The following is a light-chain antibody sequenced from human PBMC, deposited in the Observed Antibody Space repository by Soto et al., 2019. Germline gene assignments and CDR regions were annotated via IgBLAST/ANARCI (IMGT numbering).Light chain of an antibody. CDR3: QQYNKWPPYT. CDR2: GAS. Sequence: EIAMTQSRATLSVSPGERATHACRASQSVNSNLAWYQQKPGQAPRLLIYGASTRATGIPARFSGSGSGTEFTLTISRLQSEDFAVYYCQQYNKWPPYTFGQGTKLEIK. CDR1: QSVNSN. J-gene: IGKJ2*01. V-gene: IGKV3-15*01.